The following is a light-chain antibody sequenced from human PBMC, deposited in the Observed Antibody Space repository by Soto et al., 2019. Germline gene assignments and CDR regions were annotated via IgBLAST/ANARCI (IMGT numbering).Light chain of an antibody. Sequence: EIVLTQSPGTLSLSPGVRANLSCRGSQSVSSSYLAWYQHKPGQAPRRLIFGASSRATGIPDRFSGSGSGTDFTLTISRLEPEDFAVYYCQQYGSSPFTFGPGTKVDIK. CDR3: QQYGSSPFT. CDR2: GAS. V-gene: IGKV3-20*01. J-gene: IGKJ3*01. CDR1: QSVSSSY.